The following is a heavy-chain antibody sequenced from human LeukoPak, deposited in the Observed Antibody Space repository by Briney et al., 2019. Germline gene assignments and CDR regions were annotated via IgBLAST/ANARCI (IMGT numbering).Heavy chain of an antibody. Sequence: GGSLRLSCAASGFTLSSYAMSWVRQAPGKGLEWVSAISGSGDSTYYADSVKGRFTISRDNSKNTLHLQMNSLRAEDTAVYYCAKVLLWFGEYDNWGQGTLVTVSS. D-gene: IGHD3-10*01. V-gene: IGHV3-23*01. CDR1: GFTLSSYA. CDR2: ISGSGDST. J-gene: IGHJ4*02. CDR3: AKVLLWFGEYDN.